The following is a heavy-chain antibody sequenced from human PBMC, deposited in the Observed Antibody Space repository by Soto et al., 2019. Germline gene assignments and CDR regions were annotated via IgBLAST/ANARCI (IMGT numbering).Heavy chain of an antibody. J-gene: IGHJ4*02. CDR3: ARAGWPQSSYYFDY. CDR1: GFRFSLFW. Sequence: GGSLRLSCAASGFRFSLFWMSWVRQTPGKGLEWVANINEDGSEKFFADSVKGRFTISRDNAKNSLSLQMNSLTADDTAVYSCARAGWPQSSYYFDYWGQGTLVTVSS. V-gene: IGHV3-7*03. D-gene: IGHD3-16*01. CDR2: INEDGSEK.